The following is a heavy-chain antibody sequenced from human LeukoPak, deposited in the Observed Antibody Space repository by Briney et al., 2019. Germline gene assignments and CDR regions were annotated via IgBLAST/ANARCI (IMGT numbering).Heavy chain of an antibody. V-gene: IGHV3-30*02. CDR3: ASELGIPIDY. D-gene: IGHD7-27*01. CDR1: GFTFSSYG. Sequence: PGGSLRLSCAASGFTFSSYGMHWVRQAPGKGLEWVAFIRYDGSNKYYADSVKGRFTISRDNSKNTLYLQMNSLRVEDTAVYYCASELGIPIDYWGQGTLVTVSS. J-gene: IGHJ4*02. CDR2: IRYDGSNK.